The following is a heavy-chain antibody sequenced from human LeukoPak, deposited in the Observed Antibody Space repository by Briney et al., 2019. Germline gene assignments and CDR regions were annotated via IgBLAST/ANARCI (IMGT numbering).Heavy chain of an antibody. V-gene: IGHV4-59*01. CDR3: ARGFRGYSGYDWYFDY. CDR1: GGSISSYL. CDR2: THYSGST. J-gene: IGHJ4*02. Sequence: SETLSLTCTVSGGSISSYLWNWIRQPPGKGLEWFGYTHYSGSTNYNPSLKSRVTMSLDTSKNQFSLKLSSVTAADTAVYYCARGFRGYSGYDWYFDYWGQGILVTVSS. D-gene: IGHD5-12*01.